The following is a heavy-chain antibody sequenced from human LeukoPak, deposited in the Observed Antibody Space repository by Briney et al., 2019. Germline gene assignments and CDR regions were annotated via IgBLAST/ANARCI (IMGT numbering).Heavy chain of an antibody. V-gene: IGHV1-18*01. CDR2: ISAYNGNT. CDR1: GYTFTSYG. J-gene: IGHJ4*02. D-gene: IGHD3-10*01. Sequence: ASVKVSCKASGYTFTSYGISWVRQAPGQGLEWMGWISAYNGNTNYAQKLQGRVTMTTDTSTSTAYMELSSLRSEDTAVYYCARSPNYYGSGSYYPYFDYWGQGTLVTVSS. CDR3: ARSPNYYGSGSYYPYFDY.